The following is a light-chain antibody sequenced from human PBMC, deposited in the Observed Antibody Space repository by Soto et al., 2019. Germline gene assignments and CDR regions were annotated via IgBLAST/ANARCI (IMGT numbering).Light chain of an antibody. CDR3: QQTYSTPQT. CDR1: QSVNRF. CDR2: KAS. J-gene: IGKJ1*01. V-gene: IGKV1-39*01. Sequence: DIQITQSPASLSAFVLDRFTITCRASQSVNRFLNWYQQKPGKAPKLLIYKASTLQSGVPSRFSGSESGTDFTLTISGLQTEDFATYYCQQTYSTPQTFGQGTKVDIK.